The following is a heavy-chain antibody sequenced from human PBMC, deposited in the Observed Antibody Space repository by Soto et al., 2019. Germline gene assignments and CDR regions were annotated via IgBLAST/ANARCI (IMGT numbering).Heavy chain of an antibody. J-gene: IGHJ4*02. V-gene: IGHV4-4*02. CDR1: GGSISSSNW. D-gene: IGHD3-10*01. Sequence: PSETLSLTCAVSGGSISSSNWWSWSRQPPGKGLEWIGEIYHSGSTNYNPSLKSRVTISVDKSKNQFSLKLSSVTAADTAVYYCARVPLLWFGETVEDYWGQGTLVTVSS. CDR3: ARVPLLWFGETVEDY. CDR2: IYHSGST.